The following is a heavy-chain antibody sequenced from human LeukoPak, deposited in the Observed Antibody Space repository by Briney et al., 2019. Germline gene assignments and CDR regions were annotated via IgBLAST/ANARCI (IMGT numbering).Heavy chain of an antibody. D-gene: IGHD6-19*01. CDR2: IIPIFGTA. V-gene: IGHV1-69*06. CDR1: GCTFSSYA. Sequence: SVKVSCKASGCTFSSYAISWVRQAPGQGLEWMGGIIPIFGTANYAQKFQGRVTITADKSTSTAYMELSSLRSDDTAVYYCARGRYSSGWYFQHWGQGTLVPVSS. CDR3: ARGRYSSGWYFQH. J-gene: IGHJ1*01.